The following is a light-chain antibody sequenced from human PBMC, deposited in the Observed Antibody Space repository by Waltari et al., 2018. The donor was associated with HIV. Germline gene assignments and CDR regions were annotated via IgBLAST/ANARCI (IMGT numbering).Light chain of an antibody. CDR1: KLEDKY. CDR2: QHN. V-gene: IGLV3-1*01. J-gene: IGLJ1*01. CDR3: QTWDTSTASYV. Sequence: SYEVSQPPYVPVSPGQTASISRSGDKLEDKYVSWYQHKPGQSPVLVIFQHNKRPSRIPERFSGSKSGNTATLTIRGTQTMDDADYFCQTWDTSTASYVFGTGTTVTVL.